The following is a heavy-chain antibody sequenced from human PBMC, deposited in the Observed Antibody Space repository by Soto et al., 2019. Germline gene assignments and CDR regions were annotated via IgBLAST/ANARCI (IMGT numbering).Heavy chain of an antibody. J-gene: IGHJ6*02. D-gene: IGHD3-3*01. V-gene: IGHV1-69*13. CDR2: IIPIFGTA. CDR3: AFTSRFWSGYLPTLYGMDV. CDR1: GGTFSSYA. Sequence: VASVKVSCKASGGTFSSYAISWVRQAPGQGLEWMGGIIPIFGTANYAQKFQGRVTITADESTSTAYMELSSLRSEDTAVYYCAFTSRFWSGYLPTLYGMDVWGQGTTVTVSS.